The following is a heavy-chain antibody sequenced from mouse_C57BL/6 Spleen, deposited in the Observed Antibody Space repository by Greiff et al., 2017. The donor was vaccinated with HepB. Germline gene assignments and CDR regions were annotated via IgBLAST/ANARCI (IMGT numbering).Heavy chain of an antibody. CDR2: ISSGGDYI. V-gene: IGHV5-9-1*02. CDR3: TRADGDY. D-gene: IGHD2-3*01. CDR1: GFTFSSYA. J-gene: IGHJ2*01. Sequence: DVMLVESGEGLVKPGGSLKLSCAASGFTFSSYAMSWVRQTPEKRLEWVAYISSGGDYIYYADNVKGRFTISRDNARNTLYLQMSSLKSEDTAMYYCTRADGDYWGQGTTLTVSS.